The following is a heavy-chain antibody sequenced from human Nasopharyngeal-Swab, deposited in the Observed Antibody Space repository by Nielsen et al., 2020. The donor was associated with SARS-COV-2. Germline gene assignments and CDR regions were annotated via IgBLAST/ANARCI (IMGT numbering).Heavy chain of an antibody. Sequence: SETLSLTCTVSGDSIAYSTFYWGWIRQPPGKGLEWIGNIYYNGNTYQNPSLKSRLTISVDKSKNQFSLQLSSVPAADTAVYYCVGSSSWYYFDYWAQGTQVTVSS. J-gene: IGHJ4*02. CDR1: GDSIAYSTFY. D-gene: IGHD6-13*01. CDR2: IYYNGNT. CDR3: VGSSSWYYFDY. V-gene: IGHV4-39*01.